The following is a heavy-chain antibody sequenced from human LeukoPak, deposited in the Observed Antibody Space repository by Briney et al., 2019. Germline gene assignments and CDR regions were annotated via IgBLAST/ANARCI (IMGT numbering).Heavy chain of an antibody. CDR3: ARESRTGNTYGKQFDY. J-gene: IGHJ4*02. CDR1: GGSFSDYY. CDR2: ISHSGRA. Sequence: KTSETLSLTCAVYGGSFSDYYWTWIRQPPGKGLEWIGEISHSGRASYNPSFKSRATMSVDTSKNQFSLILSSVSAADTAVYYCARESRTGNTYGKQFDYWGQGTLVTVSS. D-gene: IGHD5-18*01. V-gene: IGHV4-34*01.